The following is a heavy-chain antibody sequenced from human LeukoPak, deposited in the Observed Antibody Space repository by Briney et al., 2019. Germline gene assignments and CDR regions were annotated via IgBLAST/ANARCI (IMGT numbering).Heavy chain of an antibody. CDR1: GGTFSSYA. J-gene: IGHJ5*02. D-gene: IGHD2-15*01. CDR2: IIPIFGTA. Sequence: ASVKVSCKASGGTFSSYAISWVRQAPGQGLEWMGGIIPIFGTANYAQKFQGRVTITADESTSTAYMELSSLRSEDTAVYYCARNGYCSGGSCDGFDPWGQGTLVTVSS. V-gene: IGHV1-69*01. CDR3: ARNGYCSGGSCDGFDP.